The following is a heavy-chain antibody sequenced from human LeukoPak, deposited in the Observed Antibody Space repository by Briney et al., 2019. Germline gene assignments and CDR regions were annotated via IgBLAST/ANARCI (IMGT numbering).Heavy chain of an antibody. V-gene: IGHV3-48*03. CDR3: ARDNRYSIFNWFDP. CDR2: ISSSGSTI. Sequence: GGSLRLSCAASGFTFSSYEMNWVRQAPGKGLEWVSYISSSGSTIYYADSVKGRFTISRDNAKNSLYLQMNSLRAEDTAVYYCARDNRYSIFNWFDPWGQGTPVTVSS. CDR1: GFTFSSYE. D-gene: IGHD6-13*01. J-gene: IGHJ5*02.